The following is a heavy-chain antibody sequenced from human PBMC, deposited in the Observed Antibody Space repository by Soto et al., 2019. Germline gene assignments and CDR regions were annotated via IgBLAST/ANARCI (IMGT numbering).Heavy chain of an antibody. CDR2: IWYDGIQK. Sequence: QVQLEESGGGVVQPGRSLRLSCEASGFTFNTYSMHWVGQPQGKGREWRAAIWYDGIQKYYADSVKGRFIISRDNSKKTLYLEMNSLRAEDTAVYYCARAGGTTVTGLWHFDSWGQGTLVTVSS. J-gene: IGHJ4*02. V-gene: IGHV3-33*01. CDR3: ARAGGTTVTGLWHFDS. D-gene: IGHD4-17*01. CDR1: GFTFNTYS.